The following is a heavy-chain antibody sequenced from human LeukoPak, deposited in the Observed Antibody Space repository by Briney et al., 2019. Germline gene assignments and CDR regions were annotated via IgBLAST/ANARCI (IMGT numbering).Heavy chain of an antibody. J-gene: IGHJ4*02. CDR2: INPNSGGT. V-gene: IGHV1-2*02. Sequence: ASVKVSYKASGYTFTGYYMHWVRQAPGQGLEWMGWINPNSGGTNYAQKFQGRVTMTRDTSISTACMELSRLRSDDTAVYYCARDSGDFDYWGQGTLVTVSS. D-gene: IGHD1-26*01. CDR3: ARDSGDFDY. CDR1: GYTFTGYY.